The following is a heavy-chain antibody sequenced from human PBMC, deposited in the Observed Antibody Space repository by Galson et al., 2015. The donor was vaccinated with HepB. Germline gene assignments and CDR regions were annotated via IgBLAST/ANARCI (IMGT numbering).Heavy chain of an antibody. V-gene: IGHV3-48*02. CDR2: ITSRSSAV. D-gene: IGHD1/OR15-1a*01. Sequence: SLRLSCAASAFTFSNFNMNWVRQAPGKGLEWVSHITSRSSAVYYADSVKGRFTISRDNAKNSLYLQMNSLRDEDTAVYYCVRGNNGFDFWGQGTLVTVSS. CDR1: AFTFSNFN. CDR3: VRGNNGFDF. J-gene: IGHJ4*02.